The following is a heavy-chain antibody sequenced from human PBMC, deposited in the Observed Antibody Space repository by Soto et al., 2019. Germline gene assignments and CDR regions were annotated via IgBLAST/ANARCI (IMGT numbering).Heavy chain of an antibody. D-gene: IGHD1-26*01. CDR1: GFNFRSYG. J-gene: IGHJ3*02. V-gene: IGHV3-23*01. Sequence: VGSMRLCREASGFNFRSYGMNRVSKAKGKGMEWDSAISASGSITYYADSVKGRFTISRDNSKNSLYLQMNSLRAEDTALYFFAKFNGSGSPESDAFDISGQGTMVTVS. CDR2: ISASGSIT. CDR3: AKFNGSGSPESDAFDI.